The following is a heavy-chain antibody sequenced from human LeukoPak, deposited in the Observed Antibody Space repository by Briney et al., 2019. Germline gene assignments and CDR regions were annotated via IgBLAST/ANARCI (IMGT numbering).Heavy chain of an antibody. CDR3: TRAARRVYYFDY. CDR2: MNPNSGNT. Sequence: SVKVSCKASGYTFTSYDINWVRQATGQGLEWMGWMNPNSGNTGYAQKFQGRVTMTRNTSISTAYMELSSLRSEDTAVYYCTRAARRVYYFDYWGQGTLVTVSS. CDR1: GYTFTSYD. V-gene: IGHV1-8*01. J-gene: IGHJ4*02. D-gene: IGHD6-6*01.